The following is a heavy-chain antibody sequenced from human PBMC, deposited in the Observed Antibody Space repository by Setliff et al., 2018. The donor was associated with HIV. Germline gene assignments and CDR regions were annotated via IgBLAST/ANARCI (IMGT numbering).Heavy chain of an antibody. J-gene: IGHJ4*02. CDR1: GLTFKSYG. Sequence: GGSLRLSCAVSGLTFKSYGFHWVRQTPGKGPEWVTFIQYDESNKHYADSVRGRFTISRDNSKSTVYLQMNSVTPEDSAMYYCAKFRYAIKSTYYFDYWGQGTLVTVSS. CDR3: AKFRYAIKSTYYFDY. V-gene: IGHV3-30*02. CDR2: IQYDESNK. D-gene: IGHD2-2*01.